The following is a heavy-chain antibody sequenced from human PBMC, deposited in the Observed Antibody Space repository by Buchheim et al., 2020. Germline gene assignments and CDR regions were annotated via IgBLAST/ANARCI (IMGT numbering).Heavy chain of an antibody. D-gene: IGHD3-10*01. CDR2: IYYSGST. Sequence: QRQLQESGPGLVKPSETLSLTCTVSGGSISNSDSYYWGWIRQPPGKGLEWIGYIYYSGSTYYNPSLKSRVTISVDTSKNQFSLKLSSVTAADTAVYYCARGPDLWTPGSDSYGMDVWGQGTT. CDR3: ARGPDLWTPGSDSYGMDV. V-gene: IGHV4-31*03. J-gene: IGHJ6*02. CDR1: GGSISNSDSYY.